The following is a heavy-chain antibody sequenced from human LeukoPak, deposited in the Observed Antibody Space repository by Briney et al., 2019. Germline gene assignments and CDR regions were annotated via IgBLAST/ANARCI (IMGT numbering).Heavy chain of an antibody. CDR3: ARDPRYCSGGSCYSADLYWYFDL. CDR2: ISSSSSYI. J-gene: IGHJ2*01. D-gene: IGHD2-15*01. CDR1: GFTFSSYS. V-gene: IGHV3-21*01. Sequence: PGGSLRLSCAASGFTFSSYSMNWVRQAPGKGLEWVSSISSSSSYIYYADSVKGRFTISRDNAKNSLYLQMNSLRAEDTAVYYCARDPRYCSGGSCYSADLYWYFDLWGRGTLVTVSS.